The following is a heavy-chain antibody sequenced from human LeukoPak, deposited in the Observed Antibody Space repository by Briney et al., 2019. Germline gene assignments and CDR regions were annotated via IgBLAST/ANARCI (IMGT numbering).Heavy chain of an antibody. Sequence: GSSVKVSCKASGGTFSSYAISWVRQAPGQGLEWMGGIIPIFGTANYAQKFQGRVTITTDESTSTAYMELSSLRSEDTAVYYCARAGSSGWYDNYYYMDVWGKGTTVTVSS. CDR3: ARAGSSGWYDNYYYMDV. J-gene: IGHJ6*03. D-gene: IGHD6-19*01. CDR1: GGTFSSYA. V-gene: IGHV1-69*05. CDR2: IIPIFGTA.